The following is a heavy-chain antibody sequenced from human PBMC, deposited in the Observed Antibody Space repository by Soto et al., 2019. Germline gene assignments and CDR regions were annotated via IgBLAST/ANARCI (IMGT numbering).Heavy chain of an antibody. V-gene: IGHV3-74*03. CDR3: VRAINSRSAYAMDI. J-gene: IGHJ6*02. CDR1: GFTLSSYW. D-gene: IGHD3-22*01. CDR2: SNGDGSRK. Sequence: GGSLRLSCGASGFTLSSYWMHWVRQAPGKGLVWVSRSNGDGSRKEYADSVRGRFTISRDNAKNTLYLQMNSLRAEDTAVYYCVRAINSRSAYAMDICGQGTTVTVSS.